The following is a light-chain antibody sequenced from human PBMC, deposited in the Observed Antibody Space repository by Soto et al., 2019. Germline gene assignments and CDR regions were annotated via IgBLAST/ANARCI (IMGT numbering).Light chain of an antibody. V-gene: IGLV2-14*01. Sequence: QSALTQPASVSGAPCQSITISCTLTSRDVGGYNYVSLYQQDAGESPKVMSYEVPNLPSGISNRSSDSKIGHTCSLTIVRLQAEDEADYYCTSYTSSSPYVFGTGTKVTVL. CDR1: SRDVGGYNY. J-gene: IGLJ1*01. CDR2: EVP. CDR3: TSYTSSSPYV.